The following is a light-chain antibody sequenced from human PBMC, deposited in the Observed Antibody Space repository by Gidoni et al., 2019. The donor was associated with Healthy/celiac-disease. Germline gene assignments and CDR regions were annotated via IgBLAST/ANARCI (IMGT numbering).Light chain of an antibody. Sequence: EIVMTQSPATLSVSPGERATLSCRASQSVSSNLAWYQQKPGQVPRLLIYGASTRATGIPARFSGSGSGTEFTLTISSLQSEDFAVYYCQQYNNWPPRTFXQXTKLEIK. V-gene: IGKV3-15*01. CDR3: QQYNNWPPRT. J-gene: IGKJ2*01. CDR2: GAS. CDR1: QSVSSN.